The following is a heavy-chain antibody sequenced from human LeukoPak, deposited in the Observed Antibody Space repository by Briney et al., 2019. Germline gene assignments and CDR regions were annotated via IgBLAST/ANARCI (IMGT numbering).Heavy chain of an antibody. CDR1: GFTFSSYG. CDR2: IWYDGSNK. D-gene: IGHD7-27*01. Sequence: GGSLRLSCAASGFTFSSYGMHWVRQAPGKGLEWVAVIWYDGSNKYYADSVKGRFTISRDNSKNTLYLQMNSLRAEDTAVYFCARALGQPYFDYWGQGALVTVSS. J-gene: IGHJ4*02. V-gene: IGHV3-33*01. CDR3: ARALGQPYFDY.